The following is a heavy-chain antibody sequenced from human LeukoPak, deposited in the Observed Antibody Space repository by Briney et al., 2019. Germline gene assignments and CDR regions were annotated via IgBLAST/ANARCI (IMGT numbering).Heavy chain of an antibody. CDR1: GFTFDDYT. J-gene: IGHJ4*02. CDR3: AKGKPANIAAAGNNFDY. CDR2: ISWDGGST. Sequence: GGSLRLSCAASGFTFDDYTMHWVRQAPGKGLEWVSLISWDGGSTYYADSVKGRFTISRDNSKNSLYLQMNSLRTEDTALYYCAKGKPANIAAAGNNFDYWGQGTLVTVSS. V-gene: IGHV3-43*01. D-gene: IGHD6-13*01.